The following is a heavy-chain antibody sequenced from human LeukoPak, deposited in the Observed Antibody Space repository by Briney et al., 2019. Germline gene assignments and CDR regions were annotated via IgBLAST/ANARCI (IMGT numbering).Heavy chain of an antibody. CDR3: ASTSGWYSDYYYYGMDV. Sequence: SETLSLTCTVSGGSISSGDYYWSWIRQPPGKGLEWIGYIYYSGSTYYNPSLKSRVTISVDTSKNQFSLKLSSVTAADTAVYYCASTSGWYSDYYYYGMDVWGQGTTVTVSS. J-gene: IGHJ6*02. CDR1: GGSISSGDYY. V-gene: IGHV4-30-4*02. CDR2: IYYSGST. D-gene: IGHD6-19*01.